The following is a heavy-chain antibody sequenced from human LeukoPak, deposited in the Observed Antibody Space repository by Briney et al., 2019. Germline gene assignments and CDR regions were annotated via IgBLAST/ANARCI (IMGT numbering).Heavy chain of an antibody. CDR3: AKGLGTYYYDSSGYYLPDY. Sequence: GGSLRLSCAASGFTFSSYAMSWVRQAPGKGLEWVSAISGSGGSTYYADSVKGRFTISRDNSENTLYLQMNSLRAEDTAVYYCAKGLGTYYYDSSGYYLPDYWGQGTLVTVSS. V-gene: IGHV3-23*01. D-gene: IGHD3-22*01. J-gene: IGHJ4*02. CDR2: ISGSGGST. CDR1: GFTFSSYA.